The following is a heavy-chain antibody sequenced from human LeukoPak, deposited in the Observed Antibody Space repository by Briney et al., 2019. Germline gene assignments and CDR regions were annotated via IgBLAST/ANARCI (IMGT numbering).Heavy chain of an antibody. D-gene: IGHD3-3*01. J-gene: IGHJ3*02. CDR1: GFTFSSYG. V-gene: IGHV3-30*02. Sequence: GGSLRLSCAASGFTFSSYGMHWVRQAPGKGLEWVAIIRYDGSNKYYADSVKGRFTISRGNSKNTLYLQMNSLRAEDTAVYYCAKGGDYDFWSGYQSAFDIWGQGTMVTVSS. CDR2: IRYDGSNK. CDR3: AKGGDYDFWSGYQSAFDI.